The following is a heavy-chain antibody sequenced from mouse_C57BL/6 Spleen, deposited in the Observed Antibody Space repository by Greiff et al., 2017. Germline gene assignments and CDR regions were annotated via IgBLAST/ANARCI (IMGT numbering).Heavy chain of an antibody. V-gene: IGHV1-64*01. CDR2: IHPNSGST. J-gene: IGHJ4*01. CDR1: GYTFTSYW. Sequence: QVQLQQPGAELVKPGASVKLSCKASGYTFTSYWMHWVKQRPGQGLEWIGMIHPNSGSTNYNEKFKSKATLTVYKSSSTAYMQLSSLTSEDSAVYYCATFYYGSSYDAMDYWGQGTSVTVSS. CDR3: ATFYYGSSYDAMDY. D-gene: IGHD1-1*01.